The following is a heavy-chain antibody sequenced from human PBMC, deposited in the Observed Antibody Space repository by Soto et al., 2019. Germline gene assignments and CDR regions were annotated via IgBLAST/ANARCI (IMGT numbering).Heavy chain of an antibody. CDR3: AKDPLADSSSWFYSGWFDP. CDR2: ISGSGGST. D-gene: IGHD6-13*01. V-gene: IGHV3-23*01. CDR1: GFTFSSYA. Sequence: GGSLRLSCAASGFTFSSYAMSWVRQAPGKGLEWVSAISGSGGSTYYADSVKVRFTISRDNSKNTLYLQMNSLRAEDTAVYYCAKDPLADSSSWFYSGWFDPWGQGTLVTVSS. J-gene: IGHJ5*02.